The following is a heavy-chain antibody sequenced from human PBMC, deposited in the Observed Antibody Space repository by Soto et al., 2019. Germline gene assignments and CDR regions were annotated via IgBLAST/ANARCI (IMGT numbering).Heavy chain of an antibody. Sequence: LRLSCAASGFIFSTYAMNWVRQAPGKGLEWVSAISSSGDSAYYAESVRGRFTISRDNSINTLYLQMRSLRPEDTAVYYCAHPRGYGVFDAVDIWGQGTMVTVSS. J-gene: IGHJ3*02. CDR2: ISSSGDSA. CDR3: AHPRGYGVFDAVDI. D-gene: IGHD4-17*01. V-gene: IGHV3-23*01. CDR1: GFIFSTYA.